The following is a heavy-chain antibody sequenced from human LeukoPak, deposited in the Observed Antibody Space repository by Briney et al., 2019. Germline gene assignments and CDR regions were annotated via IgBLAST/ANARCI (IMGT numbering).Heavy chain of an antibody. CDR3: ARLSPSLAAAGTSVDWFDH. J-gene: IGHJ5*02. CDR1: GYTFTSYD. D-gene: IGHD6-13*01. V-gene: IGHV1-8*01. CDR2: MNPNSGNT. Sequence: ASVKVSCKASGYTFTSYDINWVRQATGQGLEWMGWMNPNSGNTGYAQKFQGRVTMTRNTSISTAYMELSSLRSEDTAVYYCARLSPSLAAAGTSVDWFDHWGQGTLVTVSS.